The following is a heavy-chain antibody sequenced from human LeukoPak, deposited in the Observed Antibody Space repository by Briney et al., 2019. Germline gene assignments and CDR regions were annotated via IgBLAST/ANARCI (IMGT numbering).Heavy chain of an antibody. V-gene: IGHV4-34*01. D-gene: IGHD3-16*01. CDR3: VREMISSRGNFDI. CDR2: LYFDVNT. CDR1: GGSFSDYF. Sequence: PSETLSLTCAVYGGSFSDYFWSWVRQPPGKGLEWIGELYFDVNTNYNPSLKSRVTISLDTSKKQLSLKLSSVTAADTAMYYCVREMISSRGNFDIWGRGTMVTVSS. J-gene: IGHJ3*02.